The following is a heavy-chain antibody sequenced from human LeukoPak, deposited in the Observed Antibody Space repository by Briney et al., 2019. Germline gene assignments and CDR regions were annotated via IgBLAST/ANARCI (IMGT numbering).Heavy chain of an antibody. CDR1: GGSISSYY. J-gene: IGHJ4*02. V-gene: IGHV4-59*01. CDR3: ARGSDFGDY. CDR2: MSYSGST. D-gene: IGHD4-17*01. Sequence: SETLSLTCTVSGGSISSYYWSWLRQPPVKGLEWIGYMSYSGSTNYNPSLKSRVTMSINTSKNQFSLRLSSVTAADTAVYYCARGSDFGDYWGQGTLVTVSS.